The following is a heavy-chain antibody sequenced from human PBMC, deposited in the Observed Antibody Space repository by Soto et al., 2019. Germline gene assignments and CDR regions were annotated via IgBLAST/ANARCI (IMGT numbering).Heavy chain of an antibody. CDR3: ARRYQESYYYYYGMDV. V-gene: IGHV1-18*01. CDR1: GYTFTSYG. Sequence: ASVKVSCKASGYTFTSYGISWVRQAPGQGLEWMGWISAYNGNTNYAQKLQGRVTMTTDTSTSTAYMELRSLRSDDTAVYYCARRYQESYYYYYGMDVWGQGTTVTVSS. D-gene: IGHD1-26*01. J-gene: IGHJ6*02. CDR2: ISAYNGNT.